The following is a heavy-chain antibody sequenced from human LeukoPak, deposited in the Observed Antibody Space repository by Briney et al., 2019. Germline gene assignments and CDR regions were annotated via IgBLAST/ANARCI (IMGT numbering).Heavy chain of an antibody. CDR1: GGSISSSNYY. J-gene: IGHJ5*02. CDR3: AKGSTGGKVDWFDP. D-gene: IGHD4-23*01. Sequence: SETLSLTCTVSGGSISSSNYYWGWIRQPPGKGLEWIATFTAYGGTYYAASVKGRFAISRDNSRDTVSLYMNSLRVEDTAMYYCAKGSTGGKVDWFDPWGPGTLVTVSS. V-gene: IGHV4-39*01. CDR2: FTAYGGT.